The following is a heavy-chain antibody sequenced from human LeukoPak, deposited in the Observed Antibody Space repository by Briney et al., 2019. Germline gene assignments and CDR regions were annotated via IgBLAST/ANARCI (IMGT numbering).Heavy chain of an antibody. CDR2: INPNSGNT. V-gene: IGHV1-18*04. CDR1: GYTFTGYY. CDR3: ATEYYDSSGYCY. Sequence: ASVKVSCKASGYTFTGYYMHWVRQAPGQGLEWMGWINPNSGNTNYAQKLQGRVTMTTDTSTSTAYMELRSLRSDDTAVYYCATEYYDSSGYCYWGQGTLVTVSS. D-gene: IGHD3-22*01. J-gene: IGHJ4*02.